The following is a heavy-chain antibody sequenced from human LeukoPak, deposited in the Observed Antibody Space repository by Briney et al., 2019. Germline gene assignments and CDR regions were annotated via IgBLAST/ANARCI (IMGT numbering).Heavy chain of an antibody. J-gene: IGHJ4*01. CDR1: GGSISSSSYY. D-gene: IGHD4-17*01. Sequence: KPSETLSLTCTVSGGSISSSSYYWGWIRQTPGKGLPWIGSIYYRGNTYYTPSLKSRVTISVDTSKNQFSLKLSSVTAADTAVYYCASPPLDYGDYSIDYWGHGTLVTVSS. CDR2: IYYRGNT. CDR3: ASPPLDYGDYSIDY. V-gene: IGHV4-39*01.